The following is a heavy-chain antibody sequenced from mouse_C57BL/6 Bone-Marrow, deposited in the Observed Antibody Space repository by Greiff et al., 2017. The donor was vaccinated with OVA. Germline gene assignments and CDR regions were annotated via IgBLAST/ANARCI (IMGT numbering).Heavy chain of an antibody. V-gene: IGHV3-6*01. CDR1: GYSITSGYY. CDR3: ARDFDYDREAWFAY. CDR2: ISYDGSN. J-gene: IGHJ3*01. D-gene: IGHD2-4*01. Sequence: ESGPGLVKPSQSLSLTCSVTGYSITSGYYWNWIRQFPGNKLEWMGYISYDGSNNYNPSLKNRISITRDTSKNQFFLKLNSVTTEDTATYYCARDFDYDREAWFAYWCQGTLVTVSA.